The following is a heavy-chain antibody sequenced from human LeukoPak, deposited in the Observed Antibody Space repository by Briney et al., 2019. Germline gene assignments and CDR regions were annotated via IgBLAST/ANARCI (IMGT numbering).Heavy chain of an antibody. Sequence: SETLSLTCTVSGGSISSSSYYWGWIRQPPGKGLEWIGSIYYSGSTYYNPSLKSRVTISVDTSKNQFSLKLSSVTAADTAVYYCAMWTDYYYRFDPWGQGTLVTVSS. D-gene: IGHD3/OR15-3a*01. J-gene: IGHJ5*02. CDR1: GGSISSSSYY. CDR3: AMWTDYYYRFDP. CDR2: IYYSGST. V-gene: IGHV4-39*07.